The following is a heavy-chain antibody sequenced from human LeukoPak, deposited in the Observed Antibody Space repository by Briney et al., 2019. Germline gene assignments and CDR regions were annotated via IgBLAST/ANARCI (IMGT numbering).Heavy chain of an antibody. D-gene: IGHD3-10*01. CDR2: ISSSSSYI. J-gene: IGHJ6*02. CDR1: GFTFSSYS. V-gene: IGHV3-21*01. CDR3: AGITMVRGLPGHPDV. Sequence: GGSLRLSCAASGFTFSSYSMNWVRQAPGKGLEWVSSISSSSSYIYYADSVKGRFTISRDNAKNSLYLQMNSLRAEDTAVYYCAGITMVRGLPGHPDVWGQGTTVTVSS.